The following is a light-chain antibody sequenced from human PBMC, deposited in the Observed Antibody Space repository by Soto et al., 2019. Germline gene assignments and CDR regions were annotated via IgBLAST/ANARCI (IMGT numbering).Light chain of an antibody. CDR3: ASWDDRLGAVI. J-gene: IGLJ2*01. V-gene: IGLV1-47*02. CDR2: SNN. CDR1: SSNIGGTNY. Sequence: QSVLTQPPSASGTPGQTVFISCSGSSSNIGGTNYAYWYQQLPGAAPKLLMHSNNLRPSGVPERISGSKFGTAASLAISGLGSEDEAVYYCASWDDRLGAVIFGGGTKLTVL.